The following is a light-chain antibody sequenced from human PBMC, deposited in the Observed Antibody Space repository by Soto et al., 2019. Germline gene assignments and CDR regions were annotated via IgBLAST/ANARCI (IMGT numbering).Light chain of an antibody. CDR3: QQYNSYSSVT. V-gene: IGKV1-5*03. CDR1: QSIDSW. J-gene: IGKJ1*01. CDR2: KAS. Sequence: DIQMTQSPSTLSASVGDRVTITCRASQSIDSWLAWYQQKPGKAPNLLIYKASSLESGVPSRFSGSGSGTELTLTISSLQPDDFASYYCQQYNSYSSVTFGQGTKVDIK.